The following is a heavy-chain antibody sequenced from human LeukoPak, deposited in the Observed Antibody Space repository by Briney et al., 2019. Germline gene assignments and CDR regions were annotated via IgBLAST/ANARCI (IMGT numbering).Heavy chain of an antibody. CDR3: ARLPVHDAFDI. D-gene: IGHD4-17*01. CDR1: GYSISSGYY. V-gene: IGHV4-61*01. CDR2: IYYSGSA. Sequence: SETLSLTCTVSGYSISSGYYWSWIRQPPGKGLEWIGYIYYSGSANYNPSLKSRVTISVDTSKNQFSLKLSSVTAADTAVYYCARLPVHDAFDIWGQGTMVTVSS. J-gene: IGHJ3*02.